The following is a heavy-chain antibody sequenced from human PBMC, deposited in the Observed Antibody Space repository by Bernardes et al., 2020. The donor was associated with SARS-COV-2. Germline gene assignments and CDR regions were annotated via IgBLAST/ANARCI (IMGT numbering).Heavy chain of an antibody. J-gene: IGHJ6*02. CDR3: AREVMVRISDTYRNGMDL. Sequence: ASVKVSCKACGYAFRSYGISWARQAPGQGLEWMGWISGFNGDTSYIQKIQDRVTMTTDTSTSTAYMDLRDLRSDDTAVYYCAREVMVRISDTYRNGMDLWGQGTTVTVSS. V-gene: IGHV1-18*01. D-gene: IGHD3-10*01. CDR1: GYAFRSYG. CDR2: ISGFNGDT.